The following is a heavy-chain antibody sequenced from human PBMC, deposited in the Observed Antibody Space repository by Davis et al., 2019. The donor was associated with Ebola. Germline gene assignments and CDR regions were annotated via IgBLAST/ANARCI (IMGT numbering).Heavy chain of an antibody. V-gene: IGHV1-2*02. CDR2: INPKSGAT. J-gene: IGHJ4*02. Sequence: ASVQVSCKAFGYTFIYYYINWVRQTPGQGLEWMGRINPKSGATTYAQRFQGSVTMTRDTSSGTAYMDLGSLKSDDTAVYYCARGPAANAPLDYWGQGTLVTVAS. D-gene: IGHD2-2*01. CDR3: ARGPAANAPLDY. CDR1: GYTFIYYY.